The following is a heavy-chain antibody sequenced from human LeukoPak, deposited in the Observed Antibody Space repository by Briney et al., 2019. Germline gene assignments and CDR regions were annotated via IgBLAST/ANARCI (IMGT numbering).Heavy chain of an antibody. D-gene: IGHD5-12*01. Sequence: PGGSLRLSCVASGFTFSTYGMGWVRQAPGKGPEWVAAISTDAHSTYYADSVKGRFTISRDNSKITMYLQMNTLRAEDTAVYYCAKGHTGYFFTIDNWGQGTLVTVSS. V-gene: IGHV3-23*01. CDR3: AKGHTGYFFTIDN. CDR2: ISTDAHST. CDR1: GFTFSTYG. J-gene: IGHJ4*02.